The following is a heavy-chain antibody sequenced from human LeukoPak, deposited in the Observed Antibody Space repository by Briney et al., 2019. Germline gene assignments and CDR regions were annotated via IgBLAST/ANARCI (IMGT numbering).Heavy chain of an antibody. Sequence: SETLSLTCAVYGGSFSGYYWSWIRQPPGKGLEWIGEINHSGSTNYNPSLKSRVTISVDTSKNQFSLKLSSVTAADTAVYYCASSDWNYVPNYYCYYGMGVWGQGTTVTVSS. J-gene: IGHJ6*02. CDR1: GGSFSGYY. V-gene: IGHV4-34*01. CDR2: INHSGST. D-gene: IGHD1-7*01. CDR3: ASSDWNYVPNYYCYYGMGV.